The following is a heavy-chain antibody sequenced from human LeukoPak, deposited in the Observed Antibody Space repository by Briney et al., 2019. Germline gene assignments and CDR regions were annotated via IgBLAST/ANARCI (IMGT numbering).Heavy chain of an antibody. CDR1: GGSISSYY. CDR3: ARDHTNYGNDAFDI. Sequence: SETLSLTRTVSGGSISSYYWSWIRQPAGKGLEWIGRIYTSGSTNYNPSLKSRVTMSVDTSKNQFSLKLSSVTAADTAVYYCARDHTNYGNDAFDIWGQGTMVTVSS. V-gene: IGHV4-4*07. CDR2: IYTSGST. D-gene: IGHD4-17*01. J-gene: IGHJ3*02.